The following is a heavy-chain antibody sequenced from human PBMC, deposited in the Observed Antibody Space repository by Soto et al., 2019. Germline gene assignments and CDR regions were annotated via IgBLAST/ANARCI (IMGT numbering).Heavy chain of an antibody. Sequence: GGSLRLSCAASGFTFSSYAMHWVRQAPGKGLEWVAVISYDGSNKYYADSVKGRFTISRDNSKNTLYLQMNSLRAEDTAVYYCARDRHDSGYDPFFDYWGQGTLVTVSS. J-gene: IGHJ4*02. CDR1: GFTFSSYA. D-gene: IGHD5-12*01. V-gene: IGHV3-30-3*01. CDR2: ISYDGSNK. CDR3: ARDRHDSGYDPFFDY.